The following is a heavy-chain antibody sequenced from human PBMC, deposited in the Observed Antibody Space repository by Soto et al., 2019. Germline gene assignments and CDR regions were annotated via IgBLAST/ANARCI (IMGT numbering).Heavy chain of an antibody. V-gene: IGHV4-34*01. CDR2: FNHGGST. Sequence: PSDTLSLTGAVYGGSFSDYYWSWIRQPPGKGLEWIGEFNHGGSTKYNPSLKSRVIISVDTSKKQFSLKVRSVTAADTALYYCARGLKKISSSRVLTTETNWFDPWGQGTLVTFSS. J-gene: IGHJ5*02. CDR3: ARGLKKISSSRVLTTETNWFDP. CDR1: GGSFSDYY. D-gene: IGHD6-6*01.